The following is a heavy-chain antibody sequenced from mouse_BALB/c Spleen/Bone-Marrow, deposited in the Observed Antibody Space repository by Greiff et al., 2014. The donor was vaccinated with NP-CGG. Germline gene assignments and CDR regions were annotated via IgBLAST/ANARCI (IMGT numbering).Heavy chain of an antibody. CDR2: IYPGNGDT. V-gene: IGHV1-12*01. CDR1: GYTFTSYN. J-gene: IGHJ4*01. D-gene: IGHD3-1*01. CDR3: ARSGSSGYYAMDY. Sequence: VQLQQSGAELVKPGASVKMSCKASGYTFTSYNMHWVKQTPGQGLEWIGAIYPGNGDTSYNQKFKGKATLTADKSSSTAYMQLSSLTSEDSAVYYGARSGSSGYYAMDYWGQGTSVTVSS.